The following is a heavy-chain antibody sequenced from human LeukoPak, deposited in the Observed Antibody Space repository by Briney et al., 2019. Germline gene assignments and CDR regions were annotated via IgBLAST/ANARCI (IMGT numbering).Heavy chain of an antibody. D-gene: IGHD2-8*01. CDR3: ARESMVSPASYYFDY. Sequence: SETLSLTCAVYGGSFSGYYWSWIRQPPVKGLEWIGEINHSGSTNYNPSLKSRVTISVDTSKNQFSLKLSSVTAADTAVYYCARESMVSPASYYFDYWGQGTLVTVSS. CDR2: INHSGST. J-gene: IGHJ4*02. V-gene: IGHV4-34*01. CDR1: GGSFSGYY.